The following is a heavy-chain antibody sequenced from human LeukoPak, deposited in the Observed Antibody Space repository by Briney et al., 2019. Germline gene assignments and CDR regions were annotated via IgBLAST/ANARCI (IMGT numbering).Heavy chain of an antibody. Sequence: SETLSLTCAVSGGSISSGGYSWSWIRQPPGKGLEWIGYIYHSGSTYYNPSLKSRVTISVDRSKNQFSLKLSSVTAADTAVYYCARYIVVVPAAMEIYDAFDIWGQGTMVTVSS. CDR3: ARYIVVVPAAMEIYDAFDI. D-gene: IGHD2-2*01. J-gene: IGHJ3*02. V-gene: IGHV4-30-2*01. CDR2: IYHSGST. CDR1: GGSISSGGYS.